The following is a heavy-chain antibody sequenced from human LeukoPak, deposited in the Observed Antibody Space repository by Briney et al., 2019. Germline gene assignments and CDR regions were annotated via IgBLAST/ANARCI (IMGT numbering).Heavy chain of an antibody. CDR3: ARGVPAGNFDY. CDR1: GFTVSSNY. Sequence: PGGSLRLSCAASGFTVSSNYMSWVRQAPGKGLEWVSVIYSGGSTYYADSVKGRFTISRDNSKNTLYLQMNSLRAEDAAVYYCARGVPAGNFDYWGQGTLVTVSS. J-gene: IGHJ4*02. V-gene: IGHV3-53*01. D-gene: IGHD2-2*01. CDR2: IYSGGST.